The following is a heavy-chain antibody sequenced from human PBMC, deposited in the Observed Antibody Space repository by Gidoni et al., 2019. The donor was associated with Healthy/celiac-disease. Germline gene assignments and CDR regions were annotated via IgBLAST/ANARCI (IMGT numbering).Heavy chain of an antibody. CDR1: GGSIRSGSYY. CDR3: ARGGSHGSGTSYYFDY. Sequence: QVQLQESGPGLVKPSQTLSLTCTVSGGSIRSGSYYWSWIRQPAGKGLEWIGRIYTSGRNNYNPSLKSRVTMSVDTSKNQFSLKLSSVTAADTAVYYCARGGSHGSGTSYYFDYWGQGTLVTVSS. V-gene: IGHV4-61*02. D-gene: IGHD3-10*01. J-gene: IGHJ4*02. CDR2: IYTSGRN.